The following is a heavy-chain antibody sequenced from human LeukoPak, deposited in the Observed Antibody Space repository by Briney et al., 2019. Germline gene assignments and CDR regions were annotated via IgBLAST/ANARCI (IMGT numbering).Heavy chain of an antibody. CDR1: GGSFSGYY. J-gene: IGHJ4*02. CDR3: ARESYDYVWGSYRRFDY. CDR2: INHSGST. D-gene: IGHD3-16*02. V-gene: IGHV4-34*01. Sequence: SETLSLTCAVYGGSFSGYYWSWIRQPPGKGLEWIGGINHSGSTNYNPSLKSRVTISVDTSKNQFSLKLSSVTAADTAVYYCARESYDYVWGSYRRFDYWGQGTLVTVSS.